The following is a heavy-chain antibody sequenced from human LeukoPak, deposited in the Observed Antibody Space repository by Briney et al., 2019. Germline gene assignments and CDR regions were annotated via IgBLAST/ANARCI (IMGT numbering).Heavy chain of an antibody. V-gene: IGHV4-34*01. CDR2: INHSGST. CDR3: ARTINWNYSYDYYYGMDV. J-gene: IGHJ6*02. Sequence: SETLSLTCAVYGGSFSGYYWSWIRQHPGKGLEWIGEINHSGSTNYNPSLKSRVTISVDTSKNQFSLKLSSVTAADTAVYYCARTINWNYSYDYYYGMDVWGQGTTVTVSS. CDR1: GGSFSGYY. D-gene: IGHD1-7*01.